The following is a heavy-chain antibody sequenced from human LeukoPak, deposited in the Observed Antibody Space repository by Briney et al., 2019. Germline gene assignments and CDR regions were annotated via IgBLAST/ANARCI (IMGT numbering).Heavy chain of an antibody. D-gene: IGHD3-10*01. V-gene: IGHV3-23*01. CDR1: GISLTNYA. CDR3: AKRGVVIRGILVIGYHQEAYHYDF. CDR2: ISERGGST. Sequence: GGSLRLSCVVSGISLTNYAMTWVRQAPGKGLEWVSYISERGGSTTYADSVKGRLTISRDTSLNTLYLQMNNLRAEDTAVYFCAKRGVVIRGILVIGYHQEAYHYDFWGQGVLVTVSS. J-gene: IGHJ4*02.